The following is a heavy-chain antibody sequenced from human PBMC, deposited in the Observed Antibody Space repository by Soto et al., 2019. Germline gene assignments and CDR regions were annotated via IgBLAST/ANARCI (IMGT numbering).Heavy chain of an antibody. Sequence: GESLKISCNGSGYSFTSYWIGWVRQMPGKGLEWMGIIYPGDSDTRYSPSFQGQVTISADKSISTAYLQWSSLKASDTAMYYCARCTRGYSSGWYGMDVWGQGTKVTVYS. CDR1: GYSFTSYW. J-gene: IGHJ6*02. CDR3: ARCTRGYSSGWYGMDV. D-gene: IGHD6-19*01. V-gene: IGHV5-51*01. CDR2: IYPGDSDT.